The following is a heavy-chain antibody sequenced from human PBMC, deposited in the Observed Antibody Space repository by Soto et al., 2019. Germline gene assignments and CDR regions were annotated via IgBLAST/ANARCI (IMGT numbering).Heavy chain of an antibody. CDR2: ISSSSSYI. D-gene: IGHD3-16*02. V-gene: IGHV3-21*01. Sequence: GSLRLSCAASGFTFSSYSMNWVRQAPGKGLEWVSSISSSSSYIYYADSVKGRFTISRDNAKNSLYLQMNSLRAEDTAVYYCARDISGYVWGSYRFFDYWGQGTLVTVSS. CDR3: ARDISGYVWGSYRFFDY. J-gene: IGHJ4*02. CDR1: GFTFSSYS.